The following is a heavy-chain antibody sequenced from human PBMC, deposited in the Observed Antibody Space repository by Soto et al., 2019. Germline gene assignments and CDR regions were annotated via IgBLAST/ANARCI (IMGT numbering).Heavy chain of an antibody. Sequence: EVLLLESGGGLVQPGGSLRLSCEASGFSFSSFAMNWVRQAPGKGLEWVSAIGDSGASTYYADSVKGRFTISRDNSRNKLYVQLTSRRAEDTAVYYCAKGVELDVCGNWTTVTVSS. CDR3: AKGVELDV. CDR2: IGDSGAST. V-gene: IGHV3-23*01. J-gene: IGHJ6*04. CDR1: GFSFSSFA. D-gene: IGHD1-26*01.